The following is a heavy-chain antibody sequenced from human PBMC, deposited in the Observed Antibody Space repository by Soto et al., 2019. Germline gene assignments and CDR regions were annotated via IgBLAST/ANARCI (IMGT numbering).Heavy chain of an antibody. CDR1: GVSLSGVH. Sequence: QVQVQQWGAGLLKPSETLSLTCEVFGVSLSGVHWTCLLQSPGEGLEWIGEITHVGGTNSNPSLNSRVTISADTSKNLFSLNVTSVTAADTAVEYGAGGRGNVWELPVHWGKGTRVTVSS. D-gene: IGHD1-26*01. J-gene: IGHJ4*02. V-gene: IGHV4-34*01. CDR2: ITHVGGT. CDR3: AGGRGNVWELPVH.